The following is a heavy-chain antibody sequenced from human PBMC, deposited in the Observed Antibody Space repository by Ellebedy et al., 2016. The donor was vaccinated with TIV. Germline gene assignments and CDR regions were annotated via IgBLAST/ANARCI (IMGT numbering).Heavy chain of an antibody. D-gene: IGHD3-9*01. CDR2: INPSGGST. CDR3: ARDPFNPSQRLVPIRYFDWFEEKNAFDI. J-gene: IGHJ3*02. V-gene: IGHV1-46*01. CDR1: GYTFTSYY. Sequence: ASVKVSCKASGYTFTSYYMHWVRQAPGQGLEWMGIINPSGGSTSYAQKFQGRVTMTRDTSTSTVYMELSSLRSEDTAVYYCARDPFNPSQRLVPIRYFDWFEEKNAFDIWGQGTMVTVSS.